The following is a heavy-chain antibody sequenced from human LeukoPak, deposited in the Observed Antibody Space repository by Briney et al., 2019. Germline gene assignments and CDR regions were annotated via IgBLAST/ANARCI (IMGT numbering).Heavy chain of an antibody. CDR1: GYTFTAYY. J-gene: IGHJ6*03. D-gene: IGHD4-17*01. Sequence: ASVKVSCKASGYTFTAYYIHWVRQAPGQGLEWMGWINPNSGGTNYAQKFQGRVTMTRDTSISTAYMELSRLRSDDTAVYYCARDHGREYGDYVPLWYYYYMDVWGKGTTVTISS. CDR2: INPNSGGT. CDR3: ARDHGREYGDYVPLWYYYYMDV. V-gene: IGHV1-2*02.